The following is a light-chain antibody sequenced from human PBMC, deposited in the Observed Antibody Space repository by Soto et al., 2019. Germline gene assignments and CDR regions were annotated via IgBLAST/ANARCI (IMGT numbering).Light chain of an antibody. CDR3: QQSYSTPL. J-gene: IGKJ3*01. V-gene: IGKV1-9*01. CDR2: AAS. Sequence: DIQLTQSPSFLSASLGDRVTITCRASQGIGSYLAWYQQKPGKAPRLLIYAASTLQSGVPSRFSGSGSDTEFTLTISSLQPEDFATYYCQQSYSTPLFGPGTKVDIK. CDR1: QGIGSY.